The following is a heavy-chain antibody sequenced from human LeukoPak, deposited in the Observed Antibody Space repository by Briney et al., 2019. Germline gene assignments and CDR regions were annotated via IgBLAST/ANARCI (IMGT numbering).Heavy chain of an antibody. J-gene: IGHJ4*02. D-gene: IGHD6-19*01. CDR3: ARNSGWSY. CDR2: IKRDGSEK. CDR1: GFTYTTYW. V-gene: IGHV3-7*01. Sequence: GGSLRLSCEASGFTYTTYWMSWVRQAPGRGLQWVANIKRDGSEKYYVDSVKGRFTISRDNAKNSLYLQMNSLRAEDTAVYYCARNSGWSYWGQGTLVTVSS.